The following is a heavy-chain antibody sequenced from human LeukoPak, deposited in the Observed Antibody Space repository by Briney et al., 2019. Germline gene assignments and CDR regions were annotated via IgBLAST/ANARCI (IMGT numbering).Heavy chain of an antibody. Sequence: GGSLRLSCAGSGFMFTSYALSWVRQAPGNGLEWVATVSGIGDNTHYADSVKGRFTISRDNSKNMVFLQMTSLRVEDTAVYYCAKVPSNGGNSDDFWGQGTQVTVSS. V-gene: IGHV3-23*01. CDR2: VSGIGDNT. J-gene: IGHJ4*02. CDR1: GFMFTSYA. CDR3: AKVPSNGGNSDDF. D-gene: IGHD2-8*01.